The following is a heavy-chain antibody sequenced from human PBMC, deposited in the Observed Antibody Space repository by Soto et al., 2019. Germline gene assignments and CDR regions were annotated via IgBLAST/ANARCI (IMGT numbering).Heavy chain of an antibody. CDR3: AKASSTPPNWFDL. J-gene: IGHJ5*02. V-gene: IGHV3-23*01. CDR1: GFPFSSYA. CDR2: ISGADDSR. Sequence: VGSLRLSCAVSGFPFSSYAMSWVRQPAGKGLEWVSGISGADDSRYYADSVKRRFTISRDNSKSTLYLQMDSLRAEDTAVYFCAKASSTPPNWFDLWGQGTQVTVSS.